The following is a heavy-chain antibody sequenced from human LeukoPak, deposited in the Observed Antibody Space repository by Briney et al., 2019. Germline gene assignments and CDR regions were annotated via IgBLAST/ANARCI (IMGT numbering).Heavy chain of an antibody. CDR1: GGSISSYY. D-gene: IGHD1-14*01. J-gene: IGHJ5*02. CDR3: ARAEFFNWFDP. CDR2: IYYSGST. V-gene: IGHV4-59*01. Sequence: PSETLSLTCTVSGGSISSYYWSWIRQPPGKGLEWIGYIYYSGSTNYNPSLKSRVTISVDTSKNQLSLKLSSVTAADTAVYYCARAEFFNWFDPWGQGTLVTVSS.